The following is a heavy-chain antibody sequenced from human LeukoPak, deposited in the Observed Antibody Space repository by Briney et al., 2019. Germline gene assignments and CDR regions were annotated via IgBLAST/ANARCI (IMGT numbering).Heavy chain of an antibody. V-gene: IGHV3-11*04. CDR2: ISNDSVDK. Sequence: GGSLRLSCVGSGFTFSDYYMSWIRQVPGKGLEWVSYISNDSVDKYYVDSVRGRFTISRDNAKKSMYLQMSGLRVEDTAVYYCARRDWFSGAVRAFDIWGQGTMVTVSS. CDR3: ARRDWFSGAVRAFDI. CDR1: GFTFSDYY. D-gene: IGHD3-3*01. J-gene: IGHJ3*02.